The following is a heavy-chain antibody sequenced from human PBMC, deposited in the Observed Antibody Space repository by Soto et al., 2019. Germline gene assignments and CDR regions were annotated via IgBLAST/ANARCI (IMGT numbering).Heavy chain of an antibody. CDR2: INPSGDST. V-gene: IGHV1-46*01. J-gene: IGHJ3*02. CDR3: ARDSRYDYGVNGAFDI. CDR1: GYTFTSYC. Sequence: GASVKVSCKASGYTFTSYCIHWVRQAPGQGLEWMGIINPSGDSTSYAQKFQGRVTMTRDTSTSTVYMELSSLRSEDTAVYYCARDSRYDYGVNGAFDIWGQGTMVTVSS. D-gene: IGHD4-17*01.